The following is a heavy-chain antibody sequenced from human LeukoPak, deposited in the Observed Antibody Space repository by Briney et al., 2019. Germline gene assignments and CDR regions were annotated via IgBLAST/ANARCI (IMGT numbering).Heavy chain of an antibody. CDR3: ARGSSYIVVVPAAMFFDP. CDR2: IYYSGST. D-gene: IGHD2-2*01. Sequence: PSETLSLTCTVSGGSISSGGYYWSWIRQHPGKGLEWIGYIYYSGSTYYNPSLKSRVTISVDTSKNQFSLKLSSVTAADTAVYYCARGSSYIVVVPAAMFFDPWGQGTPVTVSS. V-gene: IGHV4-31*03. CDR1: GGSISSGGYY. J-gene: IGHJ5*02.